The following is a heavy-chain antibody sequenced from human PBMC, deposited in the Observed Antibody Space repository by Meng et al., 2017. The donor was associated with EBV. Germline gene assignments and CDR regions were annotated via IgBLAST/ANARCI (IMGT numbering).Heavy chain of an antibody. CDR3: ARGGGNRGGIVVATYRLNWFDP. V-gene: IGHV4-34*01. D-gene: IGHD1-26*01. CDR1: GGSFSGYY. Sequence: QVQLQQWGAGLLKPSETLSLTCAAYGGSFSGYYWSWIRQPPGKGLEWIGEINHSGSTNYNPSPKSRVTISVDTSKNQFSLKLSSVTAADTAVYYCARGGGNRGGIVVATYRLNWFDPWGQGTMVTVAS. CDR2: INHSGST. J-gene: IGHJ5*02.